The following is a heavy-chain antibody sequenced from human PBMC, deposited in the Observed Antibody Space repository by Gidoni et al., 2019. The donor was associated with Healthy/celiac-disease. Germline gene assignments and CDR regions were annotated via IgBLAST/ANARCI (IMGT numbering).Heavy chain of an antibody. J-gene: IGHJ4*02. Sequence: QVQLVQSGAEVKKPGSSVKVSCTASGGTFSSYAIRWVRQAPGPGLEWMGGIIPIFGTANYAQKFQGRVTITADESTSTAYMELSSLRSEDTAVYYCARVSRAKSNAQTNSSGWYGRRTYYFDYWGQGTLVTVSS. D-gene: IGHD6-19*01. V-gene: IGHV1-69*01. CDR1: GGTFSSYA. CDR3: ARVSRAKSNAQTNSSGWYGRRTYYFDY. CDR2: IIPIFGTA.